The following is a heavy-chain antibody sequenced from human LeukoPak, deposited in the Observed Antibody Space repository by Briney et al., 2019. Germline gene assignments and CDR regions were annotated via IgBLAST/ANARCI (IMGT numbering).Heavy chain of an antibody. V-gene: IGHV3-21*01. Sequence: GGSLRLSCAASGFTFSSYSMNWVRQAPGKGLEWVSSISSSSSYIYYADSMKGRFTISRDNAKNSLYLQMNSLRVEDTAVYYCARGGAAAARKRGIDYWGQGTLVTVSS. CDR2: ISSSSSYI. CDR1: GFTFSSYS. J-gene: IGHJ4*02. D-gene: IGHD6-13*01. CDR3: ARGGAAAARKRGIDY.